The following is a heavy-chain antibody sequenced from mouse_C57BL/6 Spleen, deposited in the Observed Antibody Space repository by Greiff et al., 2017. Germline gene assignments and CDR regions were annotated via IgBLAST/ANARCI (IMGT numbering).Heavy chain of an antibody. V-gene: IGHV10-1*01. Sequence: EVQRVESGGGLVQPKGSLKLSCAASGFSFNTYAMNWVRQAPGKGLEWVARIRSKSNNYATYYADSVKDRFTISRDDSESMLYLQMNNLKTEDTAMYYCVRGTRHFDYWGQGTILTVSS. D-gene: IGHD2-14*01. CDR3: VRGTRHFDY. J-gene: IGHJ2*01. CDR2: IRSKSNNYAT. CDR1: GFSFNTYA.